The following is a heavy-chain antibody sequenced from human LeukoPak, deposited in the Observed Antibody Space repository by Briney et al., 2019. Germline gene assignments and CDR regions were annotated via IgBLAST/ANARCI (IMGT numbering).Heavy chain of an antibody. V-gene: IGHV3-48*03. D-gene: IGHD6-6*01. Sequence: GGSLRLSCAASGLIFSSDEMNWIRQAPGKGLEWVSYISSSGATVYYADSVKGRFTISRDNAKNSLHLQMNSLRAEDTAVYHCARVGSTSPGDYWGQGTLVTVSS. CDR3: ARVGSTSPGDY. CDR2: ISSSGATV. J-gene: IGHJ4*02. CDR1: GLIFSSDE.